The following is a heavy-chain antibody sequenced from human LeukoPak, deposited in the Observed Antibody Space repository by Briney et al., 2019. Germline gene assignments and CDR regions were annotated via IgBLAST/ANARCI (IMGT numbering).Heavy chain of an antibody. D-gene: IGHD6-19*01. V-gene: IGHV4-34*01. CDR3: ASSIAVAGAGDY. CDR2: INHSGST. Sequence: SETLSLTCAVYGGSFSGYYWSWIRQPPGKGLEWIVEINHSGSTNYNPSLKSRVTISVDTSKNQFSLKLSSVTAADTAVYYCASSIAVAGAGDYWGQGTLVTVSS. J-gene: IGHJ4*02. CDR1: GGSFSGYY.